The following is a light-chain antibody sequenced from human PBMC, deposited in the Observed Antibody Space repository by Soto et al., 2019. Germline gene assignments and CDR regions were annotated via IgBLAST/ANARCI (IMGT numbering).Light chain of an antibody. CDR1: SSDVGGYNY. CDR2: EVS. CDR3: ISYTSSNTYV. V-gene: IGLV2-14*01. J-gene: IGLJ1*01. Sequence: QSALTQPASVSGSPGQSLTISCTGTSSDVGGYNYVSWYQQHPGKAPKIMIYEVSNRPSGVSKRFSGSKSGNTASLTISGLQAEDEAYNYCISYTSSNTYVFGTGTKLTVL.